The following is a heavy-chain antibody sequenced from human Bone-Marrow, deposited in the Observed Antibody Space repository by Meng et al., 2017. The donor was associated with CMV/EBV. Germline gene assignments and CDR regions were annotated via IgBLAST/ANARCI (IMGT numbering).Heavy chain of an antibody. J-gene: IGHJ4*02. V-gene: IGHV3-9*01. Sequence: SLKISCAASGFTFDDYAMHWVRQAPGKGLEWVPGISWNSGSIGHADSVKGRFNISRDNAKNSLYLQMNSLKAEDTALYYCAKSGSRSLFSLSLNWGQGTLVTVSS. CDR2: ISWNSGSI. D-gene: IGHD3-22*01. CDR3: AKSGSRSLFSLSLN. CDR1: GFTFDDYA.